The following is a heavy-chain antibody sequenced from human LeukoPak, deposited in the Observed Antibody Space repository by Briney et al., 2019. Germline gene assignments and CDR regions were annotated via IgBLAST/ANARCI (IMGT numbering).Heavy chain of an antibody. Sequence: PGGSLRLSCEASGFTFSTYGMHWVRQAPGKGLEWVSSISSSSSYIYYADSVKGRFTISRDNAKNSLYLQMNSLRAEDTAVYYCARAVLNSISGYYFDYWGQGTLVTVSS. D-gene: IGHD3-3*01. CDR2: ISSSSSYI. J-gene: IGHJ4*02. CDR1: GFTFSTYG. V-gene: IGHV3-21*01. CDR3: ARAVLNSISGYYFDY.